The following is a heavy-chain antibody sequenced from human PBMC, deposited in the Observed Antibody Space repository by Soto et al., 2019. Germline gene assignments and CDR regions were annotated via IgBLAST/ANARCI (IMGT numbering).Heavy chain of an antibody. J-gene: IGHJ5*02. D-gene: IGHD3-22*01. CDR3: MTASFSYYYDSGGYPT. V-gene: IGHV3-64D*06. CDR1: GFTFSSYT. CDR2: ISNNGGST. Sequence: GGSLRLSCSASGFTFSSYTMHWVRLAPGKGLEYVSAISNNGGSTYYADSVKGRFTISRDNSKNTLYLQMSSLRVEDTAVYYCMTASFSYYYDSGGYPTWGQGTLVTVSS.